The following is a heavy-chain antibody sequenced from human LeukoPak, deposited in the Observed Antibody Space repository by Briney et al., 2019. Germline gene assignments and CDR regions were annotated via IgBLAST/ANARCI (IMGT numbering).Heavy chain of an antibody. J-gene: IGHJ6*04. CDR1: GFTFSSYA. V-gene: IGHV3-30*04. D-gene: IGHD2-2*01. CDR3: AREVVPAARYPYGMDV. CDR2: ISYDGSNK. Sequence: GRSLRLSSAASGFTFSSYAMHWVRQAPGKGLEWVAVISYDGSNKYYADSVKGRFTISRDNSKNTLYLQMNSLRAEDTAVYYCAREVVPAARYPYGMDVWGKGTTVTVSS.